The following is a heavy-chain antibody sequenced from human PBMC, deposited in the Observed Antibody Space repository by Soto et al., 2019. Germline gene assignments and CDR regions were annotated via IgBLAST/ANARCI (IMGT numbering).Heavy chain of an antibody. CDR3: AGTTSHQWYYMDV. D-gene: IGHD1-7*01. CDR1: GDSVSSNSAA. Sequence: SQTLSLTCAIFGDSVSSNSAAWNWIRLSQSRGLEWLARTYYRSRWYNDYAVSVRSRITVNPDTSKNQFSLQLTSVTPEDSAVYYCAGTTSHQWYYMDVWGKGTTVTVSS. J-gene: IGHJ6*03. CDR2: TYYRSRWYN. V-gene: IGHV6-1*01.